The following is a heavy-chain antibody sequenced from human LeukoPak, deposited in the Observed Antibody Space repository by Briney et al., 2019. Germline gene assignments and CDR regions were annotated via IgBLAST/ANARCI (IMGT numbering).Heavy chain of an antibody. CDR3: ARHSRNAFGVVVVPYYFDY. CDR2: IYYSGST. Sequence: PSETLSLTCTVSGGSLSSSTYYWGWIRQPPGKGLEWIGSIYYSGSTYNNPSLKSRVTISVDTSKNQFSLKLTSGTAADTAVYYCARHSRNAFGVVVVPYYFDYWGQGTLVTVSS. D-gene: IGHD3-16*02. CDR1: GGSLSSSTYY. V-gene: IGHV4-39*01. J-gene: IGHJ4*02.